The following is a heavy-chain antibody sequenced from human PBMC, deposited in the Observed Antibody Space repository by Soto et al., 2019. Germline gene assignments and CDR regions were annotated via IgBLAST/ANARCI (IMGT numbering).Heavy chain of an antibody. CDR1: GFTFSSYA. CDR2: ISGSGGST. J-gene: IGHJ6*03. Sequence: GGSLRLSCAASGFTFSSYAMSWVRQAPGKGLEWVSAISGSGGSTYYADSVKGRFTISRDNSKNTLYLQMNSLRAEDTAVYYCAKTFYYGSGSYYNSDYYYYMDVWGKGTTVTVSS. CDR3: AKTFYYGSGSYYNSDYYYYMDV. D-gene: IGHD3-10*01. V-gene: IGHV3-23*01.